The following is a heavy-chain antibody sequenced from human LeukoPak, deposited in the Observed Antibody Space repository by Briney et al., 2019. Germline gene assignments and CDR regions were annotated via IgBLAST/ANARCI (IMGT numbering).Heavy chain of an antibody. V-gene: IGHV1-8*01. CDR3: ARELRWPRRWFDP. D-gene: IGHD4-23*01. Sequence: GASVKVSCKASGYTFTSYDINWVRQATGQGLEWMGWMNPNSGNTGYAQKFQGRVTMTRNTSVSTAYMELSSLRSEDTAVYYCARELRWPRRWFDPWGQGTLVTVSS. J-gene: IGHJ5*02. CDR2: MNPNSGNT. CDR1: GYTFTSYD.